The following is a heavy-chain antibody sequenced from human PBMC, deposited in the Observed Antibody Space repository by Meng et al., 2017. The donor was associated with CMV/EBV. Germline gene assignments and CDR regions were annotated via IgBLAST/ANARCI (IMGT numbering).Heavy chain of an antibody. J-gene: IGHJ5*02. CDR2: IYYSGST. CDR3: ARLGSSSPWVLGWFDP. V-gene: IGHV4-28*01. D-gene: IGHD6-6*01. CDR1: GYAISSSNW. Sequence: SGYAISSSNWWGRIKQPPRKRLEWIGYIYYSGSTYYNPSLKSRVTMSVDTSKNQFSLKLSSVTAVDTAVYYCARLGSSSPWVLGWFDPWGQGTLVTVSS.